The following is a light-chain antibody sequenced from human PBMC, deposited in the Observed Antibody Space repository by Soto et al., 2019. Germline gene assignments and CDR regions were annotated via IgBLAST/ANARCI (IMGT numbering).Light chain of an antibody. Sequence: QSVLTQPPSVSAAPGQKITISCSGSSSNIGINYVSWFRHLPGTAPKLLMYDNNKRPSGIPDRFSGSKSGTSATLGITGLQTGDEADYYCGTWDSSLSVYVFGTGTKVTVL. J-gene: IGLJ1*01. CDR3: GTWDSSLSVYV. CDR2: DNN. CDR1: SSNIGINY. V-gene: IGLV1-51*01.